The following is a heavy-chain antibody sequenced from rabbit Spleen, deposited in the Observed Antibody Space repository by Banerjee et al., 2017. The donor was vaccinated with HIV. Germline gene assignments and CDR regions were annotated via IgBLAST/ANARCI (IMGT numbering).Heavy chain of an antibody. J-gene: IGHJ6*01. CDR3: ARDTSTSFSTYGMDL. V-gene: IGHV1S45*01. Sequence: QEQLVESGGGLVQPGGSLKLSCKVSGFDFRQYGVTWVRQAPGKGLEWIACINAATAKPVYATWAKGRFTISRTSSTTVTLQMTSLTAADTATYFCARDTSTSFSTYGMDLWGQGTLVTVS. D-gene: IGHD1-1*01. CDR2: INAATAKP. CDR1: GFDFRQYG.